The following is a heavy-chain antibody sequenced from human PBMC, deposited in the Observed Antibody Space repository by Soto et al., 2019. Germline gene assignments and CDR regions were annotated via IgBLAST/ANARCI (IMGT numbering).Heavy chain of an antibody. CDR1: GYSFSGHY. Sequence: QVQLVQSGTEVKRPGTSVKVFCKAIGYSFSGHYIHWVRQAPGQGLEWMGWVNPSNGGPNVAPRFQGRFTMTRDTSINTAYMEVSGLTSGDSAVFYCAREEDNGSLYFWGQGSRVTVS. J-gene: IGHJ4*02. CDR2: VNPSNGGP. D-gene: IGHD1-26*01. CDR3: AREEDNGSLYF. V-gene: IGHV1-2*02.